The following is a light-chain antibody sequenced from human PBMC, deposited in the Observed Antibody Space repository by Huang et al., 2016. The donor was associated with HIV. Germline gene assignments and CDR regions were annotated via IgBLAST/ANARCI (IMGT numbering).Light chain of an antibody. V-gene: IGKV6D-21*02. Sequence: EIVLTQSPDFQSVTPKEKVTLTCRASKSIGSKLHWYQQKPDQSPKLLFKYASQPISGVPSRFSGSGSGTNFTLTINSLEAEDAAAYCCHQSSTLPLTFGGGTKVEIK. CDR1: KSIGSK. J-gene: IGKJ4*01. CDR2: YAS. CDR3: HQSSTLPLT.